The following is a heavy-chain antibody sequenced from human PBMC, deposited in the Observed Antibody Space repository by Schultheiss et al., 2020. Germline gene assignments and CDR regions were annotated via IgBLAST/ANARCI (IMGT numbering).Heavy chain of an antibody. CDR3: AKDRGDPGGYYYYYGMDV. CDR1: GFTFSNYG. D-gene: IGHD2-21*02. J-gene: IGHJ6*02. CDR2: ISYDGNNK. V-gene: IGHV3-30*18. Sequence: GGSLRLSCAASGFTFSNYGMHWVRQAPGKGLEWVAVISYDGNNKDYADSVKGRFTISRDNAKNSLYLQMNSLRAEDTALYYCAKDRGDPGGYYYYYGMDVWGQGTTVTVSS.